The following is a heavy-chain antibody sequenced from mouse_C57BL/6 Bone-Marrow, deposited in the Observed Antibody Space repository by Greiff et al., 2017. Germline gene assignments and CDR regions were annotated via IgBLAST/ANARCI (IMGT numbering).Heavy chain of an antibody. J-gene: IGHJ1*03. CDR2: IWSGGST. CDR3: ARKGVRWGWYFDV. Sequence: QVQLKQSGPGLVQPSQSLSITCTVSGFSLTSYGVHWVRQSPGKGLEWLGVIWSGGSTDYNAAFISRLSISKDNSKSRVFFKMNSLQADDTAIYYCARKGVRWGWYFDVWGTGTTVTVSS. CDR1: GFSLTSYG. V-gene: IGHV2-2*01. D-gene: IGHD5-1*01.